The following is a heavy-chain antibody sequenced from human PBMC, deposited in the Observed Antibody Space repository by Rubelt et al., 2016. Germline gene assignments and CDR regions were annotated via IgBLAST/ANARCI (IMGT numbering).Heavy chain of an antibody. D-gene: IGHD3-22*01. CDR1: GGSISSSSHY. Sequence: QVQLQESGPGLVKPSETLSLTCTVSGGSISSSSHYCGWIRQPPGKGLEWIVCIFYSGSTYYIPSLKSRVAITSKNQFSLKLNSVTAADTAVYYCAREAYDSSGYYAYRGQGTLVTVSS. V-gene: IGHV4-39*07. CDR2: IFYSGST. J-gene: IGHJ4*02. CDR3: AREAYDSSGYYAY.